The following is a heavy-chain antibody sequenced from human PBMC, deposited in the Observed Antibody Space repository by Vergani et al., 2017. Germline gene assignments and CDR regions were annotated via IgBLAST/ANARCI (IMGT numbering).Heavy chain of an antibody. CDR1: GFTVSSNY. Sequence: EVQVVESGGGLVKPGGSLRLSCAASGFTVSSNYMSWVRQAPGKGLEWVLVIYSGGSTYYADSVKGRFTISRANSKNTLYLQMNSLRAEDTAVYYCAGESYDSSGYYSALGYWGQGTLVTVSS. D-gene: IGHD3-22*01. V-gene: IGHV3-53*01. CDR2: IYSGGST. J-gene: IGHJ4*02. CDR3: AGESYDSSGYYSALGY.